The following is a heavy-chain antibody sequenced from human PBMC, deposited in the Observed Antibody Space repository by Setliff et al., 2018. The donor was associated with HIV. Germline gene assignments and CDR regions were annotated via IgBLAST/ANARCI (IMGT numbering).Heavy chain of an antibody. CDR3: VKDASVSATNFYYFDV. V-gene: IGHV3-9*01. CDR2: SSWYGRDI. Sequence: PGGSLRLSCATSGFPFDNFGFHWVRQAPGRGLEWVSTSSWYGRDICYADSVRGRFTFSRDNAKKSLHLQMNSLKLEDTAIYFCVKDASVSATNFYYFDVWGKGTTVTVSS. CDR1: GFPFDNFG. J-gene: IGHJ6*03.